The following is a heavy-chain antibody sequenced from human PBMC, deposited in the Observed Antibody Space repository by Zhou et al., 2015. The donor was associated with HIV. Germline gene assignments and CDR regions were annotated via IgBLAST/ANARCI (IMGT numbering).Heavy chain of an antibody. CDR2: IWYDGSNK. Sequence: QVQLVESGGGVVQPGRSLRLSCAASGFTFSSYGMHWVREAPGKGLEWVAVIWYDGSNKYYTDSVKGRFTISRNNFRNTLYLQMSSLSVEDTGTYYCARGRNGVTAALDYWGQGALVTVAS. D-gene: IGHD3-3*01. V-gene: IGHV3-33*01. CDR1: GFTFSSYG. J-gene: IGHJ4*02. CDR3: ARGRNGVTAALDY.